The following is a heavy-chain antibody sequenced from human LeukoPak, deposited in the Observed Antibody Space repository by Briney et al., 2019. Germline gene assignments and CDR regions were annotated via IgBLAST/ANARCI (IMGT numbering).Heavy chain of an antibody. V-gene: IGHV3-23*01. CDR3: AKDRPLRYFGGAIDY. CDR1: GFTFSSYA. CDR2: ISPSGGGA. D-gene: IGHD3-9*01. J-gene: IGHJ4*02. Sequence: GGSLTLSCAASGFTFSSYAMSWVRQAPGMGPEWVSGISPSGGGAYYADSVKGRFTISRDTSKNTLYLQMDSLRAEDTAIYYCAKDRPLRYFGGAIDYWGQGTLVTVSS.